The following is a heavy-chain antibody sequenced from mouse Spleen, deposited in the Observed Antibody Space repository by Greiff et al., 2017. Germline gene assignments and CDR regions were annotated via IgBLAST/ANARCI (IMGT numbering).Heavy chain of an antibody. V-gene: IGHV5-9*04. CDR3: ARNGNYSYWYFDV. CDR1: GFTFSSYA. CDR2: ISSGGGNT. D-gene: IGHD2-1*01. Sequence: EVKLVESGGGLVKLGGSLKLSCAASGFTFSSYAMSWVRQTPEKRLEWVATISSGGGNTYYPDSVKGRFTISRDNAKNTLYLQMSSLKSEDTAMYYCARNGNYSYWYFDVWGAGTTVTVSS. J-gene: IGHJ1*01.